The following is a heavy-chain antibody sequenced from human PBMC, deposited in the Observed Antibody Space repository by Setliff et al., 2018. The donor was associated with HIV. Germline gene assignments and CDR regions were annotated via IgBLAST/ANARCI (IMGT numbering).Heavy chain of an antibody. J-gene: IGHJ4*02. CDR1: GGSISTSNW. D-gene: IGHD5-18*01. CDR3: ARFWKGGYSYGPTNYFDY. Sequence: PSETLSLTCTVSGGSISTSNWWGWIRQTPGKGLEWIGEMNQSGTTYYNPSLKSRVTISVDTSKNQFSLKLSSVTAADTAVYYCARFWKGGYSYGPTNYFDYWGQGTLVTVSS. V-gene: IGHV4-39*01. CDR2: MNQSGTT.